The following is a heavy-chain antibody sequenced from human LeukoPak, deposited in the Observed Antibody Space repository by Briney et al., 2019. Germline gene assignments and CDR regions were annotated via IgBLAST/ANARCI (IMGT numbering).Heavy chain of an antibody. Sequence: GGSLRLSCAASGFTFSSYWMTWVRQAPGKGLEWVANIRQDGSEETYVDSVKGRFIISRDNAKKSLYLQMNGLRAEDTAVYYCATLLVNGYKSKFFQEWGQGTLVTVSS. V-gene: IGHV3-7*01. CDR3: ATLLVNGYKSKFFQE. D-gene: IGHD5-24*01. CDR2: IRQDGSEE. J-gene: IGHJ1*01. CDR1: GFTFSSYW.